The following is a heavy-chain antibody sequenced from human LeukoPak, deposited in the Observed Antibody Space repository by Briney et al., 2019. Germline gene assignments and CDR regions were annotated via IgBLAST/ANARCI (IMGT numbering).Heavy chain of an antibody. CDR2: IYYSGSA. D-gene: IGHD4/OR15-4a*01. Sequence: SETLSLTCTVSGGSISSYYWSWIRQPPGKGLEWIGYIYYSGSANYNPSLKSRVTISVDTSKNQFSRKLASVSAADTAVYYCARGGTQLTFPVWGQGTLVTVSS. J-gene: IGHJ4*02. CDR3: ARGGTQLTFPV. CDR1: GGSISSYY. V-gene: IGHV4-59*01.